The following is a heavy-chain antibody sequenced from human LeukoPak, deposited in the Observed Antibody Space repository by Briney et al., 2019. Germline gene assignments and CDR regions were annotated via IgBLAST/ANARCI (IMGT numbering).Heavy chain of an antibody. CDR3: ARSRLPVAAAAIDY. V-gene: IGHV4-59*01. Sequence: SETLSLTCTVSGGSISIFWTWIRQPPGKGLECIGYVYYSGATNYNPSLRNRVTMSVDMSKNQFSLNLTSVTAADTALYYCARSRLPVAAAAIDYWGQGTLVTFSS. CDR1: GGSISIF. CDR2: VYYSGAT. D-gene: IGHD6-13*01. J-gene: IGHJ4*02.